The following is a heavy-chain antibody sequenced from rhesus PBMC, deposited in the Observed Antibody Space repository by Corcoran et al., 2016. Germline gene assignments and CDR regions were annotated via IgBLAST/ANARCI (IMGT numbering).Heavy chain of an antibody. D-gene: IGHD2-33*01. V-gene: IGHV3S5*01. Sequence: EVQLVETGGGLVQLGGSLKLSCAASGFTFSSYCMCGVRQAPVKGLEWVSAINSGWGSTYYAASVKGRFTIARDNSKNTLSLQMNSLRAEDTAVYYCAKSECAHCSAPYWGQGVLVTVSS. CDR2: INSGWGST. CDR3: AKSECAHCSAPY. J-gene: IGHJ4*01. CDR1: GFTFSSYC.